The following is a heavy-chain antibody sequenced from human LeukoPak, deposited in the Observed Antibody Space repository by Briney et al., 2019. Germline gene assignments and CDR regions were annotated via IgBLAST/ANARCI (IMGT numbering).Heavy chain of an antibody. V-gene: IGHV3-48*01. J-gene: IGHJ3*02. CDR1: GFTFSSYS. D-gene: IGHD3-22*01. Sequence: GGSLRLSCAASGFTFSSYSMNWVRQAPGKGLEWVSYISSSSSTIYYADSVKGRFTISRDNAKNSLYLQMNSLRAEDTAVYYCARSPRSGYYYPNAFDIWGQGTKVTVSS. CDR2: ISSSSSTI. CDR3: ARSPRSGYYYPNAFDI.